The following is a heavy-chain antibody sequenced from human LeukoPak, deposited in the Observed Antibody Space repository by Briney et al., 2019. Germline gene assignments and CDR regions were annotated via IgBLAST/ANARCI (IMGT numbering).Heavy chain of an antibody. J-gene: IGHJ5*02. D-gene: IGHD2-2*02. V-gene: IGHV1-8*01. Sequence: ASVKVSCKASGYTFTSYDINWVRQATGQGLEWMGWMNPNSGNTGYAQKFQGTVTMTRNTSISTAYMELSSLRSEDTAVYYCARESTAAIRRRYNWFDPWGQGTLVTVSS. CDR1: GYTFTSYD. CDR2: MNPNSGNT. CDR3: ARESTAAIRRRYNWFDP.